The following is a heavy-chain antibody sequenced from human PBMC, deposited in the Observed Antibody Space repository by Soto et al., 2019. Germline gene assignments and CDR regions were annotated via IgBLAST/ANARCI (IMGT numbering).Heavy chain of an antibody. Sequence: ASVKVSCKASGGTFSSYTISWVRQAPGQGLEWMGRIIPILGIANYAQKFQGRVTITADKSTSTAYMELSSLRSEDTAVYYCARERYCSGGSCAFDYWGQGTLVTVSS. CDR2: IIPILGIA. CDR1: GGTFSSYT. D-gene: IGHD2-15*01. J-gene: IGHJ4*02. CDR3: ARERYCSGGSCAFDY. V-gene: IGHV1-69*04.